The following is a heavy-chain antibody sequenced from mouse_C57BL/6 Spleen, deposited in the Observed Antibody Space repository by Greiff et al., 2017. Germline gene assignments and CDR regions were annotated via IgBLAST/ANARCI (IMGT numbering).Heavy chain of an antibody. D-gene: IGHD1-1*01. Sequence: VKLVESGAELVRPGASVTLSCKASGYTFTDYEMHWVKQTPVHGLEWIGAIDPETGGTAYNQKFKGKAILTADKSSSTAYMELRSLTSEDSAVYYCTRAKDGRGYWGQGTTLTVSS. J-gene: IGHJ2*01. CDR2: IDPETGGT. V-gene: IGHV1-15*01. CDR1: GYTFTDYE. CDR3: TRAKDGRGY.